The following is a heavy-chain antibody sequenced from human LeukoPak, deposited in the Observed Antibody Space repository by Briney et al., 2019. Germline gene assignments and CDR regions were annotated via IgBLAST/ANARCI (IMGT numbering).Heavy chain of an antibody. CDR1: GFTFSMSA. V-gene: IGHV3-64D*09. Sequence: SGGSLRLSCSASGFTFSMSAMHWVRQGPGKGLQYVSAISSNGGSTYYADSVKGRFTISRDNSKNTLHLQMSSLRPEDTAVYCCVGVRWFGGSNWFDPWGQGTLVTVSS. J-gene: IGHJ5*02. D-gene: IGHD3-10*01. CDR3: VGVRWFGGSNWFDP. CDR2: ISSNGGST.